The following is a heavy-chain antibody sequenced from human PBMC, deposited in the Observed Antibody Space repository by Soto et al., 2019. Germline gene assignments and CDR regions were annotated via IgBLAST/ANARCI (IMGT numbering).Heavy chain of an antibody. Sequence: PSETLSLTCIVSGDSIISLSHWWSWVRQPPGKGLEWIGEIHHSGSTNYNPSFKSRVTMSVDRPKNQFSLLLKSVTAADTAVYYCVRSSNEPRVFMYPFDYWGLGTLVTVSS. CDR3: VRSSNEPRVFMYPFDY. J-gene: IGHJ4*02. V-gene: IGHV4-4*02. CDR2: IHHSGST. CDR1: GDSIISLSHW. D-gene: IGHD2-2*01.